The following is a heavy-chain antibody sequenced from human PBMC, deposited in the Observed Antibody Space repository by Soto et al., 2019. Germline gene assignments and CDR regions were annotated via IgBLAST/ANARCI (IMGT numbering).Heavy chain of an antibody. D-gene: IGHD4-17*01. CDR2: MNPNSGNT. Sequence: ASVKVSCKASGYTFTSYDINWVRQATGQGLEWMGWMNPNSGNTGYAQKFQGRVTMARNTSISTAYMELSSLRSEDTAVYYCASTYRYGDSTFDPWGQGTLVTVSS. CDR1: GYTFTSYD. V-gene: IGHV1-8*01. CDR3: ASTYRYGDSTFDP. J-gene: IGHJ5*02.